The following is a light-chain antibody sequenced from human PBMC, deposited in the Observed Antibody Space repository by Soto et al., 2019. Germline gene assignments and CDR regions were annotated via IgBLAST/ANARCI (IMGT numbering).Light chain of an antibody. CDR1: SSDVGGYNY. V-gene: IGLV2-14*03. CDR3: SSYTTSGTLV. J-gene: IGLJ2*01. CDR2: DVS. Sequence: HSALTQPASVSGSPGQSITISCTGTSSDVGGYNYVSWYQQHPGKAPKVMIYDVSNRPSGVSNRFSGSKSGNTASLTISGLQAEDEADYYCSSYTTSGTLVFGGGTKLTVL.